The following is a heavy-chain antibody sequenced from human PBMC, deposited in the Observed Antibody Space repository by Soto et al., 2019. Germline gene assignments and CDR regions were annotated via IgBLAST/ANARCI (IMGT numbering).Heavy chain of an antibody. CDR3: AKNAMSTVTRRGQYFDS. J-gene: IGHJ4*02. CDR1: GFTFSTYA. CDR2: IGGGTGAT. D-gene: IGHD4-17*01. V-gene: IGHV3-23*01. Sequence: GGSLRLSCAASGFTFSTYAMSWVRQAPGEGLEWVSGIGGGTGATYNADSVKGRFTISRDNSKNTLYLQMNNLRVEDTAVYYCAKNAMSTVTRRGQYFDSWGQGTLVTVSS.